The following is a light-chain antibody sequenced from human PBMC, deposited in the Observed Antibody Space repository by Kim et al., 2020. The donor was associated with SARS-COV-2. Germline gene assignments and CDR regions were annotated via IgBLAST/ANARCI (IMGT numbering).Light chain of an antibody. V-gene: IGKV3-20*01. CDR2: GAS. J-gene: IGKJ3*01. Sequence: SPGERATLSCSASQSVRSSYLAWYQQNPGQAPRLLIYGASSRATGIPDRFSGSGSGTDFTLTISRLEPEDFAVYYCQQYGSSPFTFGPGTKVDIK. CDR3: QQYGSSPFT. CDR1: QSVRSSY.